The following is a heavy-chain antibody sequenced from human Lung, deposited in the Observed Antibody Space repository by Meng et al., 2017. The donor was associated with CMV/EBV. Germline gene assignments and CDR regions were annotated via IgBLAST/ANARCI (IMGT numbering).Heavy chain of an antibody. D-gene: IGHD2-2*01. CDR2: IRYDGSNK. CDR1: GFTFSSYG. Sequence: GXSXRLXCAASGFTFSSYGMHXVRQAPGKGLEWVAFIRYDGSNKYYADSVKGRFTISRDNSKNTLYLQMNSLRAEDTAVYYCAKVVRLGYCSSTSCPARSYYYYGMDVXGQAXTVTVSS. J-gene: IGHJ6*02. V-gene: IGHV3-30*02. CDR3: AKVVRLGYCSSTSCPARSYYYYGMDV.